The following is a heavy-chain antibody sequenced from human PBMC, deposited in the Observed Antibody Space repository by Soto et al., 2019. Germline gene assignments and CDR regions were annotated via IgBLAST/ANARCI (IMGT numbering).Heavy chain of an antibody. J-gene: IGHJ6*02. D-gene: IGHD3-3*02. CDR2: ISPIFPTP. CDR3: ARDKDRQQLGGNYYYGIAV. Sequence: QVQLVQSGAEVKKPGSSVTVSCKASGGTFGNSAISWVRQAPGQGLEWMGGISPIFPTPDYEQQFQGRVRITADESTSTAYMELTSLRSEDTAVYYCARDKDRQQLGGNYYYGIAVWGQGTTVTVSS. CDR1: GGTFGNSA. V-gene: IGHV1-69*12.